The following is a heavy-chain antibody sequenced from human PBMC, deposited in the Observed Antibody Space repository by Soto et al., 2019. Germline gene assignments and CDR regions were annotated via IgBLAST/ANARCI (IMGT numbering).Heavy chain of an antibody. CDR3: TRDNSSTWYGGWFDP. CDR2: IRSKAYGGTT. D-gene: IGHD6-13*01. V-gene: IGHV3-49*04. Sequence: GGSLRLSCSASGFTFGDYAMSWVRQAPGKGLEYLGFIRSKAYGGTTEYAASVEGRFTISRDDSKSIAYLQMNSLKTEDTAVYYCTRDNSSTWYGGWFDPWGQGTLVTVSS. CDR1: GFTFGDYA. J-gene: IGHJ5*02.